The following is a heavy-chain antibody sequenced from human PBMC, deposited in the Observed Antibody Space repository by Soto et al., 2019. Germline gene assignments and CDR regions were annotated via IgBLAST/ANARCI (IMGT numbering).Heavy chain of an antibody. CDR1: GFTFSDYY. CDR2: ISGSGSTI. Sequence: GGSLRLSCAASGFTFSDYYMNWIRQAPGKGLEWVSYISGSGSTIYYADSVKGRFTISRDNAKNSLYLQMNSLRAEDTAVYYCARDQILGYCSATSCYSPPLDYWGQGTLVTVSS. J-gene: IGHJ4*02. D-gene: IGHD2-15*01. V-gene: IGHV3-11*04. CDR3: ARDQILGYCSATSCYSPPLDY.